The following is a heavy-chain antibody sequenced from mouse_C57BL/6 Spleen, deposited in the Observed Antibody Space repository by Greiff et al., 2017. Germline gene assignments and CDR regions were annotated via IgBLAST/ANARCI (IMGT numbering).Heavy chain of an antibody. J-gene: IGHJ3*01. CDR1: GFSLTSYA. V-gene: IGHV2-9-1*01. D-gene: IGHD2-5*01. CDR3: ARATLNSKSAWLAY. CDR2: VWTGGGT. Sequence: QVQLKQSGPGLVAPSQSLSITCTVSGFSLTSYAISWVRLPPGTGLEWLGVVWTGGGTNYNSALKSRLSISKDNSKSQVFLKMNSLQTDDTARYYCARATLNSKSAWLAYWGQGTLVTVSA.